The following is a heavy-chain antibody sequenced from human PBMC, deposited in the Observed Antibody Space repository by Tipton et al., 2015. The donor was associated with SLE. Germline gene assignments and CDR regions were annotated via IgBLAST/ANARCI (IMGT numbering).Heavy chain of an antibody. CDR2: IYSGGST. D-gene: IGHD1-26*01. CDR3: AKLGGIVGATHGGY. Sequence: SLRLSCAASGFIFSSYTMSWVRQAPGKGLEWVSVIYSGGSTYYADSVKGRFTISRDNSKNTLYLQMNSLRAEDTAVYYCAKLGGIVGATHGGYWGQGTLVTVSS. V-gene: IGHV3-23*03. J-gene: IGHJ4*02. CDR1: GFIFSSYT.